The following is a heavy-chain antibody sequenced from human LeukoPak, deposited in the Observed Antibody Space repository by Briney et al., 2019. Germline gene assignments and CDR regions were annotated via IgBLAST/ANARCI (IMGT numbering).Heavy chain of an antibody. D-gene: IGHD1-1*01. Sequence: PGGSLRLSCAASGFTFSSYWMSWVRQAPGKGLEWVANIKQDGSEKSHVDSVKGRFTISSDNPKNSLYLQMNSLRDDDTPVYYCAGGRGGVQLGYWGQGTLVTVSS. V-gene: IGHV3-7*04. CDR2: IKQDGSEK. J-gene: IGHJ4*02. CDR3: AGGRGGVQLGY. CDR1: GFTFSSYW.